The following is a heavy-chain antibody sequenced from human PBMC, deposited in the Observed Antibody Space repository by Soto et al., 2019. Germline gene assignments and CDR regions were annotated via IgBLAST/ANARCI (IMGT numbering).Heavy chain of an antibody. CDR2: SKNKATNYAT. J-gene: IGHJ5*02. CDR1: GFTLSDYY. Sequence: EVQLEESGGGLVQPGGSLRLSCAASGFTLSDYYTHWVRQAPGKGLEWVGRSKNKATNYATEYAASVEGRCTISRDDSENSLYLQTNSLRAAHTAIYDGTARGAWGQGTLVTVSS. D-gene: IGHD3-10*01. V-gene: IGHV3-72*01. CDR3: TARGA.